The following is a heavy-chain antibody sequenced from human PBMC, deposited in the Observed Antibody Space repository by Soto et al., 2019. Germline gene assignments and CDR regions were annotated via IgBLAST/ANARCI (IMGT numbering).Heavy chain of an antibody. J-gene: IGHJ6*02. CDR1: GYSFTSYW. CDR3: ARESPPGIAAAGSYYYYYYGMDV. D-gene: IGHD6-13*01. V-gene: IGHV5-10-1*01. Sequence: GESLKISCKGSGYSFTSYWISWVRQMPGKGLEWRGRIDPSDSYTNYSPSFQGHVTISADKSISTAYLQWSSLKASDTAMYYCARESPPGIAAAGSYYYYYYGMDVWGQGTTVTVSS. CDR2: IDPSDSYT.